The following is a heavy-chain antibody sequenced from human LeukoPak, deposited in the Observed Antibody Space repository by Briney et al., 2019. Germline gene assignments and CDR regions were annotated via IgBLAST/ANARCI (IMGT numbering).Heavy chain of an antibody. J-gene: IGHJ4*02. CDR2: IKSKTDGGTT. V-gene: IGHV3-15*01. D-gene: IGHD7-27*01. CDR3: TTGNWGSFSY. CDR1: GFTFSNAW. Sequence: GGSLRLSCAPSGFTFSNAWMNWVRQAPGKGLEWVGRIKSKTDGGTTDYVAPVKGRFTISRDDSKNTLYLQVNSLNTEDTAVYYCTTGNWGSFSYWGQGTLVTVSS.